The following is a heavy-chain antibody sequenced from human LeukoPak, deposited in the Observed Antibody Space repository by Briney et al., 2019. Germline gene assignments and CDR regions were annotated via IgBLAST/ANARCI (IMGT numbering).Heavy chain of an antibody. CDR3: AKGGAVTTYYYMDV. V-gene: IGHV3-53*01. Sequence: GGSLRLSCAASGFTVSSNYMSWVRQAPGKGLEWVSVIYSGGSTYYADSVKGRFTISRDNSKNTLYLQMNSLRAEDTAVYYCAKGGAVTTYYYMDVWGKGTTVTVSS. CDR2: IYSGGST. J-gene: IGHJ6*03. D-gene: IGHD4-17*01. CDR1: GFTVSSNY.